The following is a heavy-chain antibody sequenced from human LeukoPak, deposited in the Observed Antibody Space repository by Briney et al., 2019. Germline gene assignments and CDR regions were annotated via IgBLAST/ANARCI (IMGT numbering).Heavy chain of an antibody. Sequence: PSETLSLTCAVYGGSFSGYYWSWIRQPPGKGLEWIGEINHSGSTNYNPSLKSRVTISVDTSKNQFSLKLSSVTAADTAVYYCAREDPYGDYRTGGYWGQGTLVTVSS. V-gene: IGHV4-34*01. CDR3: AREDPYGDYRTGGY. CDR2: INHSGST. D-gene: IGHD4-17*01. J-gene: IGHJ4*02. CDR1: GGSFSGYY.